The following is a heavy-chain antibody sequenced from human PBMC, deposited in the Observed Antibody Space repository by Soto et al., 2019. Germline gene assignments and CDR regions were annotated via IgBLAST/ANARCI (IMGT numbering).Heavy chain of an antibody. Sequence: ASVKVSCKASGYTFTSYVMHWVRQAPVQRLHWMGWINAGNGYTKYSQKFQGRVTITLDTSATTAYMEMSSLRSEDTAVYYCARVRSLYYGMDVWGQGTTVTVSS. J-gene: IGHJ6*02. CDR1: GYTFTSYV. CDR3: ARVRSLYYGMDV. CDR2: INAGNGYT. V-gene: IGHV1-3*01.